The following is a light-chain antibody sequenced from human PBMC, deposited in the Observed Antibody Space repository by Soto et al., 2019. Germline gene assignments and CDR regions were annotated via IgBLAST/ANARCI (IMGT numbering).Light chain of an antibody. CDR1: QDIGND. CDR3: LQDYTYPWT. CDR2: AAS. Sequence: IQMTQSPSSVSSSVGYGFTVACGASQDIGNDLGWYQQKPGKAPNLLIYAASSLRSGVPSRFSGSGSGTHFTLTINSLQAEDSATYFCLQDYTYPWTFGQGTKVDIK. V-gene: IGKV1-6*02. J-gene: IGKJ1*01.